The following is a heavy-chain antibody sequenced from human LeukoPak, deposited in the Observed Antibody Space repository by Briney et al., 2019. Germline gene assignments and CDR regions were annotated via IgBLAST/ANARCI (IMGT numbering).Heavy chain of an antibody. J-gene: IGHJ3*02. CDR2: INEDGSRK. V-gene: IGHV3-7*05. Sequence: PGGSLRLSCAASGFTFSSSWMTWVRQAPGKGLEWVANINEDGSRKYYVGSVEGRFTIFRDNAKNSVVLQMNSLRAEDTAVYYCAKSEQRYCGGGSCPLSAFDIWGQGTMVTVSS. CDR1: GFTFSSSW. D-gene: IGHD2-15*01. CDR3: AKSEQRYCGGGSCPLSAFDI.